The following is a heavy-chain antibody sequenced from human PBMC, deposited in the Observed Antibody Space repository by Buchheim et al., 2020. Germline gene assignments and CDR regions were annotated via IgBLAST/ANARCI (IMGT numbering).Heavy chain of an antibody. Sequence: QVQLQESGPGLVKPSETLSLTCTVSGGSISSYYWSWIRQPPGKGLEWIGYIYSSGSTTYNPSLKSRVTISVDTSKNQFSLKLSSVTAADTAVYYCAREPPNCSGGSCYSGWFDPWGQGTL. CDR1: GGSISSYY. CDR2: IYSSGST. V-gene: IGHV4-59*01. J-gene: IGHJ5*02. CDR3: AREPPNCSGGSCYSGWFDP. D-gene: IGHD2-15*01.